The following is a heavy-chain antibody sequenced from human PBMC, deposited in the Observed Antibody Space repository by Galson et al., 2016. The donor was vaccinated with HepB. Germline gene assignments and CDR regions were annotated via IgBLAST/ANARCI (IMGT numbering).Heavy chain of an antibody. V-gene: IGHV3-23*01. D-gene: IGHD3-16*01. CDR3: ARAAGGVMGSYYFDY. J-gene: IGHJ4*02. CDR2: ITGGAGTT. CDR1: DFSFRSYA. Sequence: SLRLSCAASDFSFRSYAMAWVRQAPGKGLEWVSTITGGAGTTFYADSVKGRFSISRDNSTNTLHLQITGLGAEDTAVYYCARAAGGVMGSYYFDYRGQGTLVTVSS.